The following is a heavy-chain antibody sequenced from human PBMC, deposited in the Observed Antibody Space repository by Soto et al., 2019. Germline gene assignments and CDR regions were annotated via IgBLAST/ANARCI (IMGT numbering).Heavy chain of an antibody. CDR1: GXTFTRYS. CDR2: ISSTTNYI. Sequence: LRLSWAASGXTFTRYSMNWVRQAPGKGLEWVSSISSTTNYIYYGDSMKGRFTISRDNAKNSLYLEMNSLRAEDTAVYYCARESEDLTSNFDYWGQGTLVTVSS. CDR3: ARESEDLTSNFDY. V-gene: IGHV3-21*06. J-gene: IGHJ4*02.